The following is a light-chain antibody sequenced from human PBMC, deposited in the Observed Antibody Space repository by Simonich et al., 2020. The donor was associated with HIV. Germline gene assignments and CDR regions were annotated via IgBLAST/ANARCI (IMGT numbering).Light chain of an antibody. CDR2: DVR. CDR1: SSDVGGYNY. V-gene: IGLV2-14*01. J-gene: IGLJ3*02. CDR3: SSYTGSSTWV. Sequence: QSALTQPASVSGSPGQSITISCTGTSSDVGGYNYVSWYQQYPGKAPKLMIYDVRTRPSGVSSRFSGSKSGNTASPTISRLQAEDEADYYCSSYTGSSTWVFGGGTKLTVL.